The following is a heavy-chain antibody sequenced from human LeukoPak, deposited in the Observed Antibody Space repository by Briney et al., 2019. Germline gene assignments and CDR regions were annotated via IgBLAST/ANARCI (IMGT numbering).Heavy chain of an antibody. Sequence: PGGSLRLSCAASGFTFSSYSMNWVRQAPGKGLEWVSSISTSSSYIYYADSVKGRFTISRDNAKNSLYLQMNSLRAEDTAVYYCARDHGWGYFDSYWGQGTLVTVSS. CDR3: ARDHGWGYFDSY. CDR1: GFTFSSYS. V-gene: IGHV3-21*04. D-gene: IGHD3-9*01. J-gene: IGHJ4*02. CDR2: ISTSSSYI.